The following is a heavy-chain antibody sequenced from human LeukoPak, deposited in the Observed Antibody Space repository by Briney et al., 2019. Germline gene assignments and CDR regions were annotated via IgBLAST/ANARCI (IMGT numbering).Heavy chain of an antibody. CDR3: AKGLSIMITFGGVI. CDR1: GFTFSSYA. D-gene: IGHD3-16*01. V-gene: IGHV3-23*01. Sequence: GGSLRLSCAASGFTFSSYAMSWVRQAPGKGLEWVSAISVSGGSTYYADSVKGRFTISRDNSKNTLYLQMNSLRAEDTAVYYCAKGLSIMITFGGVIWGQGTLVTVSS. CDR2: ISVSGGST. J-gene: IGHJ4*02.